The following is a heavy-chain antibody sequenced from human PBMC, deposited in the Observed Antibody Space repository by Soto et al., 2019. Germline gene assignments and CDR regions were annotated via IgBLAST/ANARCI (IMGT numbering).Heavy chain of an antibody. Sequence: QVQLVQSGAEVKQPGSSVKVSCQASGVTFSSFAISWVRQAPGQGLEWMGGIIPLFRTPNYAQNFQGRVTIPADESTSSVYKELSRLRSEDTAVYYWARSTGSGFRPGTHRFNWFDPWGQGTLVTVSS. J-gene: IGHJ5*02. CDR2: IIPLFRTP. CDR1: GVTFSSFA. CDR3: ARSTGSGFRPGTHRFNWFDP. D-gene: IGHD5-12*01. V-gene: IGHV1-69*01.